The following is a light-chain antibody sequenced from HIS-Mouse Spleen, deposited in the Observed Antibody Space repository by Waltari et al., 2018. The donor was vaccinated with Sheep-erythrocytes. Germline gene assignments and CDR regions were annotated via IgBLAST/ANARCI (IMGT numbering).Light chain of an antibody. V-gene: IGKV3-11*01. J-gene: IGKJ4*01. CDR2: DAS. CDR3: QQYNSYPLT. CDR1: QSVSSY. Sequence: EIVLTQSPATLSLSPGERATLSCRASQSVSSYLAWYQQKPGQAPRLLIYDASNRATGIPARFSGSGSGTDFTLTISILEPEDFATYYCQQYNSYPLTFGGGTKVEIK.